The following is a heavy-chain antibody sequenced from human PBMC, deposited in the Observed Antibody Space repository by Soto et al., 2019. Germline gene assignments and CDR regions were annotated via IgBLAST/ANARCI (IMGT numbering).Heavy chain of an antibody. D-gene: IGHD3-22*01. CDR3: TRLIYDSRLNYFYFDL. V-gene: IGHV4-4*02. CDR2: VFHSGDT. J-gene: IGHJ4*02. CDR1: VGSISGRNW. Sequence: QVHLQESGPGLVKPSGTLSLTCVVSVGSISGRNWWSWVRQAPGKGVEWIGEVFHSGDTTYCPSLRNRVTISVDKSKNQFSLNLNSVTAADTAVYYCTRLIYDSRLNYFYFDLWGQGALVTVSS.